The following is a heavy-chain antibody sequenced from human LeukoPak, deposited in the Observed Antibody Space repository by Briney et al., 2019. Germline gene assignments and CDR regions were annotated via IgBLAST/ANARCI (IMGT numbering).Heavy chain of an antibody. CDR3: ARESSGTCYFDY. V-gene: IGHV3-48*01. J-gene: IGHJ4*02. Sequence: PGGSLRLSCAASGFTFNAFGMNWVRQAPGKGLEWVSYIGTTSGAIYYADSVKGRFTISRDNSKNTLYLQMNSLKAEDTAVYYCARESSGTCYFDYWDQGTLVTVSS. D-gene: IGHD1-26*01. CDR2: IGTTSGAI. CDR1: GFTFNAFG.